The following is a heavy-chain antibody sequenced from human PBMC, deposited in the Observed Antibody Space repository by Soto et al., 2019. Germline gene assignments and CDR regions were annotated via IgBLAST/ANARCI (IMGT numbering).Heavy chain of an antibody. Sequence: PGGSLRLSCTASGFILSDSAMNWVRQAPGKGLEWVSTLSKDGANEHYADAVKGRFTISRDGAKNTLYLQMNSLRAEDTAMYYCAKDPSTGSADYCGQGTQVTVSS. J-gene: IGHJ4*02. CDR1: GFILSDSA. CDR2: LSKDGANE. CDR3: AKDPSTGSADY. D-gene: IGHD3-9*01. V-gene: IGHV3-23*01.